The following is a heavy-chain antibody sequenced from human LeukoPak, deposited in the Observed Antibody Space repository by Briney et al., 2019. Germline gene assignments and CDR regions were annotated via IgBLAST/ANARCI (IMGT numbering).Heavy chain of an antibody. CDR2: ISAYNGNT. CDR1: GYTFTSYD. J-gene: IGHJ3*02. Sequence: RASVKVSCKASGYTFTSYDINWVRQATGQGLEWMGWISAYNGNTNYAQKLQGRVTMTTDTSTSTAYMELRSLRSDDTAVYYCARVYGDSDDAFDIWGQGTMVTVSS. CDR3: ARVYGDSDDAFDI. D-gene: IGHD4-17*01. V-gene: IGHV1-18*01.